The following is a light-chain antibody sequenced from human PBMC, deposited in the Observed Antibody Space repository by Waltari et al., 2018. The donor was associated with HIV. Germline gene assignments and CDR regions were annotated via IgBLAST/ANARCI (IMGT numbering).Light chain of an antibody. J-gene: IGLJ2*01. CDR3: ATWDDTPTGHVL. CDR2: SNN. V-gene: IGLV1-44*01. Sequence: SVLAQPPSVSGTPGQRVTISCSGTTSNIGTKVVNWYKQVPGPAPKLFIPSNNQRPSGVPDRFSGFKAGTSASLAINGLQSEDEADYYCATWDDTPTGHVLFGGGTQVTVL. CDR1: TSNIGTKV.